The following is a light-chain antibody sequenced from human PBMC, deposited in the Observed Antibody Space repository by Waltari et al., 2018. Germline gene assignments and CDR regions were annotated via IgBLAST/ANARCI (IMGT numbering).Light chain of an antibody. V-gene: IGLV2-8*01. CDR1: SRDVGGYNF. J-gene: IGLJ2*01. CDR3: SSYAGSMTLV. CDR2: EGS. Sequence: QSALTQPPSASGSPGQPVTISCTGTSRDVGGYNFVSWYQQHPGKAPKLMIYEGSERPSGVPDRFSGSKSGNTASLTVSGLQTEDESDYYCSSYAGSMTLVFGGGTKLTVL.